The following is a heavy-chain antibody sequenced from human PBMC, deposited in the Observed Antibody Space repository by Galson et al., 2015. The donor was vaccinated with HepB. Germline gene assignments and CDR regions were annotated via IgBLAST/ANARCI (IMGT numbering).Heavy chain of an antibody. CDR1: GFTFSSYA. CDR3: ASRGTQWLVLPVAKNWYFEL. J-gene: IGHJ2*01. Sequence: SLRLSCAASGFTFSSYAMSWVRQAPGKGLEWVSAISGSGGSTYYADSVKGRFTISRDNSKNTLYLQMNSLRAEDTAVYYCASRGTQWLVLPVAKNWYFELWGRGTLVTVSS. CDR2: ISGSGGST. D-gene: IGHD6-19*01. V-gene: IGHV3-23*01.